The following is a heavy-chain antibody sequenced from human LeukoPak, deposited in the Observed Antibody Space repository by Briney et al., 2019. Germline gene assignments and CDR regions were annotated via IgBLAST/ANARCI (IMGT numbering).Heavy chain of an antibody. D-gene: IGHD1-26*01. CDR3: ARGGRKTRPRNAFDI. CDR2: IIPIFGTA. V-gene: IGHV1-69*13. CDR1: GGTFSSYA. Sequence: ASVKVSCKASGGTFSSYAISWVRQAPGRGLEWMGGIIPIFGTANYAQKFQGRVTITADESTSTAYMELSSLRSEDTAVYYCARGGRKTRPRNAFDIWGQGTMVTVSS. J-gene: IGHJ3*02.